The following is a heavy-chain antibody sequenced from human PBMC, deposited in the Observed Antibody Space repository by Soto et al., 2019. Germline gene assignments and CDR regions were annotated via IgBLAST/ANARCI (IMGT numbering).Heavy chain of an antibody. J-gene: IGHJ6*02. CDR3: ASYDYSYYYYYGMDV. CDR1: GYTFTSYG. Sequence: ASVKVSCKASGYTFTSYGISWVRQAPGQGLEWMGWINAGNGNTKYSQKFQGRVTITRDTSASTAYMELSSLRSEDTAVYYCASYDYSYYYYYGMDVWGQGTTVTVSS. CDR2: INAGNGNT. D-gene: IGHD4-4*01. V-gene: IGHV1-3*01.